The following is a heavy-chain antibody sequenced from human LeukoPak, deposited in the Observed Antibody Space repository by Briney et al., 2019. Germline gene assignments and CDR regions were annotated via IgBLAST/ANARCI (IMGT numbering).Heavy chain of an antibody. CDR2: IYYTGST. V-gene: IGHV4-39*07. Sequence: SETLSLTCAVSGASISGSGYYLGWIRQPPGKGLEWIGNIYYTGSTNYNPSLKSRVTISVDTSKNQFSLKLSSVTAADTAVYYCARVVQALGTDVWGKGTTVTVSS. CDR3: ARVVQALGTDV. J-gene: IGHJ6*04. D-gene: IGHD1-14*01. CDR1: GASISGSGYY.